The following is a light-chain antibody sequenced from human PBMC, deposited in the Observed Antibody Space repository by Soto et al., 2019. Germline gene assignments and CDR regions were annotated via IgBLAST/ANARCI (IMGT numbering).Light chain of an antibody. V-gene: IGKV1-39*01. CDR2: GVS. J-gene: IGKJ4*01. CDR1: QSISSY. Sequence: DIQMTQSPSSLSASVGDRVTITCRSSQSISSYLNWYQQKPGKAPKLLMYGVSSLQSGVPSRFSGSGSGTDFTLTISSLQPEDFATYYCQQSYSSLTFGGGTKVEIK. CDR3: QQSYSSLT.